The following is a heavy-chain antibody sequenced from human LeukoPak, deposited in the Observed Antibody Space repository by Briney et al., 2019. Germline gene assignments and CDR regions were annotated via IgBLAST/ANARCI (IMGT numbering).Heavy chain of an antibody. Sequence: SETLSLTCTVPGGSISSYYWSWIRQPPGKGLEWIGYIYYSGSTNYNPSLKSRVTISVDTSKNQFSLKLSSVTAADTAVYYCARDGAVAGHFDYWGQGTLVTVSS. J-gene: IGHJ4*02. CDR2: IYYSGST. CDR3: ARDGAVAGHFDY. V-gene: IGHV4-59*01. D-gene: IGHD6-19*01. CDR1: GGSISSYY.